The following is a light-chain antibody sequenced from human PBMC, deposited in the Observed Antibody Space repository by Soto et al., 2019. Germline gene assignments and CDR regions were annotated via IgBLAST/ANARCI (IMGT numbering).Light chain of an antibody. V-gene: IGLV2-11*01. CDR1: TSDVGNYNY. Sequence: QSALTHPRSVSGSPGQSVTISCTGTTSDVGNYNYVSWYQQHPGKAPKLIIYDATHRPSGVPDRFSGSKSGNTASLTISGLQAEDEGDYYCCSYAGSFTFDVFGTGTKVTVL. CDR3: CSYAGSFTFDV. CDR2: DAT. J-gene: IGLJ1*01.